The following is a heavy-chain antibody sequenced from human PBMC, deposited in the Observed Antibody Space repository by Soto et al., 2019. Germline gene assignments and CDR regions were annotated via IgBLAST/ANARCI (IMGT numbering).Heavy chain of an antibody. D-gene: IGHD3-3*02. V-gene: IGHV4-39*01. CDR1: GGSISISSYY. CDR2: VYYSGST. Sequence: PSETLSLTCTVSGGSISISSYYWRWIRQPPGKGLEWIGSVYYSGSTYYNPSLKSRVTISVDTSKNQFSLKLSSVTAADTAVYYCASPKIAFYNWFDPWGQGTLVTVS. CDR3: ASPKIAFYNWFDP. J-gene: IGHJ5*02.